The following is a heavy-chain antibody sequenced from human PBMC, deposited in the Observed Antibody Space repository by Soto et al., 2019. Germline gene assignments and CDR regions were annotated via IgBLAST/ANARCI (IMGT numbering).Heavy chain of an antibody. V-gene: IGHV1-18*01. CDR2: ISGYNGFT. CDR1: GFTFADYG. D-gene: IGHD6-19*01. J-gene: IGHJ4*02. Sequence: QVQLVQSETEVKKPGASVKVSCKTSGFTFADYGITWVRQAPGQGLEWRGWISGYNGFTNYAQKLQDRVIMTTDTSTTTAYMELRSLRSADTAIYYCARDLGVQPGGCGRCSMAFWGQGTLVTVSS. CDR3: ARDLGVQPGGCGRCSMAF.